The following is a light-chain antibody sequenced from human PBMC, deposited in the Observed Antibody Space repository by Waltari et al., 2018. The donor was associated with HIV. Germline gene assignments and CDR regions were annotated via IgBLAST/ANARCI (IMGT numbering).Light chain of an antibody. Sequence: QSVLTQPASVSGSPGQSVTISCTGTSSAFGFDNYVSWYQQYPGKAPTLFIYEGSSPPAVVCDRYSGPQSGNPASLTISGLQNEDEADYFCTSYTTSDTLRFGGGTKVTVL. V-gene: IGLV2-14*03. CDR3: TSYTTSDTLR. J-gene: IGLJ3*02. CDR2: EGS. CDR1: SSAFGFDNY.